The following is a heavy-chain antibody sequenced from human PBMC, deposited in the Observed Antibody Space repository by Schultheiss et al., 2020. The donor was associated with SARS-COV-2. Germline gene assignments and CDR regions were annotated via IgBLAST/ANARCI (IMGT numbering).Heavy chain of an antibody. V-gene: IGHV4-4*02. CDR2: IYHSGST. J-gene: IGHJ4*02. D-gene: IGHD6-13*01. Sequence: SETLSLTCTVSGGSISSSNWWSWVRQPPGKGLEWIGEIYHSGSTYYNPSLKSRVTISVDTSKNQFSLKLSSVTAADTAVYYCARFIAAAGGAWNWGQGTLVTVSS. CDR3: ARFIAAAGGAWN. CDR1: GGSISSSNW.